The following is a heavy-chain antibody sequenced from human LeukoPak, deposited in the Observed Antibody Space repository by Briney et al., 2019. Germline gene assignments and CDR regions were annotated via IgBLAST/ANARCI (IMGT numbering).Heavy chain of an antibody. CDR1: GYTFTSYY. D-gene: IGHD3-22*01. CDR3: ARGLIPNYYYDSSGYPHGRDAFDI. Sequence: GASVKVSCKASGYTFTSYYMHWVRQAPGQGLEWMGIINPSGGSTSYAQKFQGRVTMTRDTSTSTVYTELSSLRSEDTAVYYCARGLIPNYYYDSSGYPHGRDAFDIWGQGTMVTVSS. V-gene: IGHV1-46*01. CDR2: INPSGGST. J-gene: IGHJ3*02.